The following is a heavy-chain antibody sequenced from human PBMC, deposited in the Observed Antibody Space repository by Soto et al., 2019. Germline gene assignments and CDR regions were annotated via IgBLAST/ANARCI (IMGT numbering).Heavy chain of an antibody. CDR2: IKQDESEK. Sequence: GVSLRLSCAASGFTFSNSWMSWVRQAPGKGLVWVATIKQDESEKYYVDSVKGRFTVSRDNAKNSLYLQMNSLSAEDAAVYYCARGDYYDRRFDYWGQGTLVTVSS. J-gene: IGHJ4*02. CDR1: GFTFSNSW. V-gene: IGHV3-7*03. CDR3: ARGDYYDRRFDY. D-gene: IGHD3-22*01.